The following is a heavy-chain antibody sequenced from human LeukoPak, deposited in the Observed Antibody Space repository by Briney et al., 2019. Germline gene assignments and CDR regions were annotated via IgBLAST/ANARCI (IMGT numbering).Heavy chain of an antibody. CDR1: GFSFSTYS. CDR3: ARDPHALDY. Sequence: GGPLRLSCAPSGFSFSTYSMNWVRQAPGKGLEWVSYIYSSGTTIYYADSVKGRFTISRDNAKNSLYLQMNSLRDEDTAVYYCARDPHALDYWGQGALVTVSS. J-gene: IGHJ4*02. V-gene: IGHV3-48*02. CDR2: IYSSGTTI.